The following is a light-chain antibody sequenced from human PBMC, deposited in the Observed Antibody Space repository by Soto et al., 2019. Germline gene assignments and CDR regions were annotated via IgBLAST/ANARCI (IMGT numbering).Light chain of an antibody. V-gene: IGKV3-15*01. J-gene: IGKJ5*01. Sequence: DIRLNQSPCTVSLYKGDRATLSCRASHSVNTNLAWYQQTPGQAPRLLIYGASTRASGIPARFSGSGSGTEFTLTISSLQSEDFAVYYCQQYTKWSWVTFGQGTRLEVK. CDR3: QQYTKWSWVT. CDR2: GAS. CDR1: HSVNTN.